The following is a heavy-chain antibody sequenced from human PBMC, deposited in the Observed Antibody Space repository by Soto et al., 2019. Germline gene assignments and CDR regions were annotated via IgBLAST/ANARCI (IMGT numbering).Heavy chain of an antibody. Sequence: EVQLLESGGGLVQPGGSLRLSCAASGFTFSNYAMNWVRQAPGEGLEWVSVISGSGGSTYYADSVKGRFTISRDNSKNPLVLQWNSLRAEDTAVYYCAKRATGTYFDYWGQGTLVTVSS. CDR3: AKRATGTYFDY. D-gene: IGHD1-1*01. CDR1: GFTFSNYA. J-gene: IGHJ4*02. CDR2: ISGSGGST. V-gene: IGHV3-23*01.